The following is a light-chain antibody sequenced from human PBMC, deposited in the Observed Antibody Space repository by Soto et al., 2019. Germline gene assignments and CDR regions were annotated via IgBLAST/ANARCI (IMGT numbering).Light chain of an antibody. V-gene: IGKV2D-29*01. CDR1: QSLLYSDGRTY. Sequence: EIVMTQTPSSLSVTPGQPASISCKSSQSLLYSDGRTYLYWFLQRPGQPPQLLIYEVSNRFSVVPIRFSGSGSGTDFTLKISRVEADDVGVYYCMQSIHLPLTFGGGTAVEIK. CDR3: MQSIHLPLT. J-gene: IGKJ4*01. CDR2: EVS.